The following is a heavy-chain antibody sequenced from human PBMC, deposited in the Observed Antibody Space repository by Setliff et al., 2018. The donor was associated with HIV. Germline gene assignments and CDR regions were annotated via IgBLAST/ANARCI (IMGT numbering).Heavy chain of an antibody. D-gene: IGHD2-21*02. CDR2: ISGDGGDT. V-gene: IGHV3-23*01. CDR1: GFTFTTYP. CDR3: ARLRLYNSALDY. J-gene: IGHJ4*02. Sequence: PGGSLRLSCVASGFTFTTYPMSWVRQAPGKGLEWVSAISGDGGDTAYADSLKGRFTISRDTSKNTLHLHMNSLRAEDTAVYYCARLRLYNSALDYWGQGTLVTVSS.